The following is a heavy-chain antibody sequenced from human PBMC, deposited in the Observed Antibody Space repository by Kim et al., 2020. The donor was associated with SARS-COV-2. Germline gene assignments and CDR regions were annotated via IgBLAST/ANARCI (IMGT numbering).Heavy chain of an antibody. J-gene: IGHJ6*02. D-gene: IGHD1-20*01. CDR2: IDYSGNT. CDR3: ARDNWYKSGSGSSSSWFYYGMDV. Sequence: SETLSLTCTVSGASISPYYWSWIRQPPGKGLEWIGYIDYSGNTAYNPSLKSRVIILVDTSKNLLSLILTSVTAADTAVYYCARDNWYKSGSGSSSSWFYYGMDVWGQGTTVTVSS. CDR1: GASISPYY. V-gene: IGHV4-59*01.